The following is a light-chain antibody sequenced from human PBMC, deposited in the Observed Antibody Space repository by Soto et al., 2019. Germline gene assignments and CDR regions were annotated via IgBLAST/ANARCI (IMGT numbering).Light chain of an antibody. J-gene: IGLJ3*02. V-gene: IGLV8-61*01. Sequence: QAVVTQEPSFSVSPGGTVTLTCGLSSGSVSTSYYPSWYQQTPGQAPRTLIYSTNTRSSGVPDRFSGSILGNKAALTITGAQADDESDYYSVLYMGSGIWVFGGGTK. CDR1: SGSVSTSYY. CDR2: STN. CDR3: VLYMGSGIWV.